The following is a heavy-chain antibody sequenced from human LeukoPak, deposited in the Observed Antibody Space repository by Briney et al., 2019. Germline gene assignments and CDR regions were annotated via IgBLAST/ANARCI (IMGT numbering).Heavy chain of an antibody. J-gene: IGHJ4*02. Sequence: GGSLRLSCAASGFTFSSYSMNWVRQAPGKGLEWVSSISSSSSYIYYADSVKGRFTISRDNAKNSLYLQMNSLRAKDTAVYYCARDSSRYCSGGSCPSSYYWGQGTLVTVSS. CDR1: GFTFSSYS. CDR2: ISSSSSYI. V-gene: IGHV3-21*01. CDR3: ARDSSRYCSGGSCPSSYY. D-gene: IGHD2-15*01.